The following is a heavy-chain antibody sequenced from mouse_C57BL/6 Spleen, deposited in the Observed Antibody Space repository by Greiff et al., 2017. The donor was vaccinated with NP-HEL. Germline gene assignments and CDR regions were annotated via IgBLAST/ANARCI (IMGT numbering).Heavy chain of an antibody. J-gene: IGHJ4*01. Sequence: VQLQQSGAELAKPGASVKLSCKASGYTFTSYWMHWVKQRPGQGLEWIGYINPSSGYTKYNQKFKDKATLPADKCSITSYMQLSSLTYEDSAVYCCAMQYGYYAMDYWGQGTSVTVSS. CDR1: GYTFTSYW. V-gene: IGHV1-7*01. CDR2: INPSSGYT. CDR3: AMQYGYYAMDY. D-gene: IGHD2-10*02.